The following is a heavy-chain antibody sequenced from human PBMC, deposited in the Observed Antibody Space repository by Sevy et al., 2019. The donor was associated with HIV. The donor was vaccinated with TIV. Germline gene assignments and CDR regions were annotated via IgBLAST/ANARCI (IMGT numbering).Heavy chain of an antibody. Sequence: GGSLRLSCAASGFPFNDHAMHWVRQTPGKGLEWVAGISWNRGSVGYAESVKGRFTISRDNAKTSISVQMIILRADDTALYFSSKDLNRGCDSINCYTYYYYFYALDVWGHGTTVTVSS. J-gene: IGHJ6*02. CDR3: SKDLNRGCDSINCYTYYYYFYALDV. CDR2: ISWNRGSV. D-gene: IGHD2-2*02. CDR1: GFPFNDHA. V-gene: IGHV3-9*01.